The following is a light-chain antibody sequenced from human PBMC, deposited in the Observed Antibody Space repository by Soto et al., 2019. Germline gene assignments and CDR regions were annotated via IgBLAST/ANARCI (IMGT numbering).Light chain of an antibody. CDR1: QSVSSSY. Sequence: EIVLTQSPGTLSLSPGERATLSCRASQSVSSSYLAWYQQKPGQAPRLLIYGASSRATGIPDRFSGSGSGTDFTLTISRLEREDFAVYYCQQYGSSSGGTFGQGTKVEIK. CDR3: QQYGSSSGGT. V-gene: IGKV3-20*01. J-gene: IGKJ1*01. CDR2: GAS.